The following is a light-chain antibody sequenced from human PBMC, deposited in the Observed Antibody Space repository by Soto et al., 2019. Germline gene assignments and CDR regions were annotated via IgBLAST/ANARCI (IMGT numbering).Light chain of an antibody. CDR3: QSYDSSLSVLV. CDR2: GNS. J-gene: IGLJ2*01. Sequence: QPVLTQPPSVSGAPGQRVTISCTGSSSNIGAGYDVHWYQQLPGTAPKLLIYGNSNRPSGVPDRFSGSKSGTSASLAITGLQAEDEADYYCQSYDSSLSVLVFGGGTQLTVL. V-gene: IGLV1-40*01. CDR1: SSNIGAGYD.